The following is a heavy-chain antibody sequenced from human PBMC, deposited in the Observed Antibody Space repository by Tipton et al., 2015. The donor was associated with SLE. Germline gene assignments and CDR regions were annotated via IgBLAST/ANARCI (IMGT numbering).Heavy chain of an antibody. CDR2: IGVYNANT. V-gene: IGHV1-18*01. CDR3: ARYGWYGLYYFDY. CDR1: GYTFTSYG. J-gene: IGHJ4*02. D-gene: IGHD6-19*01. Sequence: QSGAEVKKPGASVKVSCKASGYTFTSYGISWVRQAPGQGLEWMGWIGVYNANTYYAQKFQGRVTMTTDTSTSTAFMELRSLRSDDTAMYYCARYGWYGLYYFDYWGQGTLVTVSS.